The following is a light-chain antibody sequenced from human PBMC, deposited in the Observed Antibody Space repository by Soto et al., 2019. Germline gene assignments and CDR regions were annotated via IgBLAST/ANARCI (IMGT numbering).Light chain of an antibody. CDR1: RSISTY. V-gene: IGKV1-39*01. Sequence: DIQMTQSPSSLSASVGDRVTITCRASRSISTYLNWFQQRPGKAPKVLIYDASSLQSGVPSRFSGSGSGTDFTLTISSLQPDDFATYYCQQSYSTPITFGQGTRLEIK. CDR2: DAS. CDR3: QQSYSTPIT. J-gene: IGKJ5*01.